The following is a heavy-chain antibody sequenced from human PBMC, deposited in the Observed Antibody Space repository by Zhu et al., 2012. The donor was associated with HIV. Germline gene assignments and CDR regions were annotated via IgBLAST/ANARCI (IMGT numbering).Heavy chain of an antibody. CDR1: NDSISIDYFY. D-gene: IGHD6-13*01. V-gene: IGHV4-39*01. CDR2: VYYSGIT. CDR3: ARRTAAAFDI. J-gene: IGHJ4*02. Sequence: QVQLQESGPGLVKPSETLSLTCTVSNDSISIDYFYWSWIRQPPGKGLEWIGSVYYSGITYYNSPLQSRVSVSVDTSKNQFFLKLTSVTAADTALYWCARRTAAAFDIWGQGIRVT.